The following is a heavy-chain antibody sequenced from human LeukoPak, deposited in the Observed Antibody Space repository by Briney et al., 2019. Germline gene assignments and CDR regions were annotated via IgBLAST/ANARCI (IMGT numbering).Heavy chain of an antibody. V-gene: IGHV1-24*01. CDR1: GYTLTELS. Sequence: ASVKVSFKVSGYTLTELSMHWVRQAPGKGLEWMGGFDPEDGETIYAQKFQGRVTMTEDTSTDTAYMELSSLRSEDTAVYYCATAGGYYYDSSGYASDAFDIWGQGTMVTVSS. CDR3: ATAGGYYYDSSGYASDAFDI. CDR2: FDPEDGET. D-gene: IGHD3-22*01. J-gene: IGHJ3*02.